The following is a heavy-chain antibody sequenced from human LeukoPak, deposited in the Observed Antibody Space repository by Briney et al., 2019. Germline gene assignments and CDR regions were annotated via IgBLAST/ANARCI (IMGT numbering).Heavy chain of an antibody. Sequence: PGRSLRLSCAASGFTFSSYGMHWVRQAPGKGLEWVAVIWYDGSNKYYADSVKGRFTISRDNSKNTLYLQMNSLRAGDTAVYYCAKDRASGYYHDAFDIWGQGTMVTVSS. V-gene: IGHV3-33*06. CDR3: AKDRASGYYHDAFDI. CDR1: GFTFSSYG. D-gene: IGHD3-22*01. J-gene: IGHJ3*02. CDR2: IWYDGSNK.